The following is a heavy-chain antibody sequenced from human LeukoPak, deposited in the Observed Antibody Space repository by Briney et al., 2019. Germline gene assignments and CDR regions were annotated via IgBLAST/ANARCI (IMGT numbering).Heavy chain of an antibody. CDR3: ASGLAYSSSDRHFDY. V-gene: IGHV4-59*01. D-gene: IGHD6-13*01. CDR2: IYYSGST. J-gene: IGHJ4*02. Sequence: SETLSLTCTVSGGSISSYYWSWIRQPPGKGLEWIGYIYYSGSTNYNPSLKSRVTISVDTSKNQFSLKLSSVTAADTAVYYCASGLAYSSSDRHFDYWGQGTLVTVSS. CDR1: GGSISSYY.